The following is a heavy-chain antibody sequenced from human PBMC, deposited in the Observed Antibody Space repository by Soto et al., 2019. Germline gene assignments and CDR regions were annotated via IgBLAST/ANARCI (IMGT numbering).Heavy chain of an antibody. V-gene: IGHV4-31*03. CDR2: IYYSGST. D-gene: IGHD5-12*01. CDR3: ARASVEMATIGAFDI. J-gene: IGHJ3*02. Sequence: PSETLSPTCTVSGGSISSGGYYWSWIRQHPGKGLEWIGYIYYSGSTYYNPSLKSRVTISVDTSKNQFSLKLSSVTAADTAVYYCARASVEMATIGAFDIWGQGTMVTVSS. CDR1: GGSISSGGYY.